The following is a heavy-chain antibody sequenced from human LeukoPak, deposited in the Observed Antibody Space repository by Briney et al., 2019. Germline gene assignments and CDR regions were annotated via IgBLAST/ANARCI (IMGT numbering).Heavy chain of an antibody. CDR1: GFTFRSYS. CDR3: ARDKDLSGFFDY. J-gene: IGHJ4*02. CDR2: ISFDGANK. V-gene: IGHV3-30-3*01. D-gene: IGHD5-12*01. Sequence: GRSLRLSCEASGFTFRSYSMHWVRQAPGKGLEWVAIISFDGANKYYADSVEGRFTVSRDTSKNTVYLQMNSLRPEDTAVYFCARDKDLSGFFDYWGQGVPVTVSS.